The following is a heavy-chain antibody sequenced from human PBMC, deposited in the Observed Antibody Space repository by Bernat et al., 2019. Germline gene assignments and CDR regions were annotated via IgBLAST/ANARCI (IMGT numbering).Heavy chain of an antibody. Sequence: EVQLVESGGGLVQPGGSLRLSCAASGFAFSSYSMNWVRQAPGKGLEWVSYISSSSSTIYYADSVKGRFTISRDNAKNSLYLQMNSLRAEDTAVYYCAKVLWFGGALDWWGPGTLVTVSS. D-gene: IGHD3-10*01. V-gene: IGHV3-48*01. CDR2: ISSSSSTI. CDR3: AKVLWFGGALDW. J-gene: IGHJ4*02. CDR1: GFAFSSYS.